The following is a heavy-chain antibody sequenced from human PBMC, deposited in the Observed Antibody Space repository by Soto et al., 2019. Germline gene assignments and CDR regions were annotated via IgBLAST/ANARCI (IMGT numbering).Heavy chain of an antibody. J-gene: IGHJ4*02. Sequence: EVQLVESGGGLVQPGGSLRLSCAASGFTVSSNYMSWVRQAPGKGLEWVSVIYSGGSTYYADSVKGRFTISRDNSKNTLYLQMNSLRAEDTAVYYCARASELRPRGEVYYFDYWGQGTLVTVSS. D-gene: IGHD1-7*01. V-gene: IGHV3-66*01. CDR3: ARASELRPRGEVYYFDY. CDR2: IYSGGST. CDR1: GFTVSSNY.